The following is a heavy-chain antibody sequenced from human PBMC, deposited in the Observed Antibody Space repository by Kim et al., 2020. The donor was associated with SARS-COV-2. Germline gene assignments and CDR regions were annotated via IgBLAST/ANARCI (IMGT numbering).Heavy chain of an antibody. D-gene: IGHD3-10*01. J-gene: IGHJ4*02. CDR3: ASSNYYGSGSYLELYYFDY. CDR1: GYTFTSYA. V-gene: IGHV1-3*01. CDR2: INAGNGNT. Sequence: ASVKVSCKASGYTFTSYAMHWVRQAPGQRLEWMGWINAGNGNTKYSQKFQGRVTITRDTSASTAYMELSSLRSEDTAVYYCASSNYYGSGSYLELYYFDYWGQGTLVTVPS.